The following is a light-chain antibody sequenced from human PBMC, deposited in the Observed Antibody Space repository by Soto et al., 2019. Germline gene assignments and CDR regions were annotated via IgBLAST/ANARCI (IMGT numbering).Light chain of an antibody. Sequence: QLVLTQSSSASASLGSSVKLTCTLSSGHSTYIIAWHQQQPGKAPRYLMKLEGSGSYNKGSGIPDRFSGSSSGADRYLTISNLQFEDEVDYYCETWDTNVVVFGGGTKLTVL. CDR2: LEGSGSY. CDR3: ETWDTNVVV. J-gene: IGLJ2*01. V-gene: IGLV4-60*02. CDR1: SGHSTYI.